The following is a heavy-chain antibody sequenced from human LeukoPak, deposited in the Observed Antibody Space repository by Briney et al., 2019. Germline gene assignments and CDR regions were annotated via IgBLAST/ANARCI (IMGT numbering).Heavy chain of an antibody. CDR3: ARGGGKVVVAATDY. CDR1: GLTFRSYW. Sequence: GGSLRLSCTASGLTFRSYWMTWVRQAPGKGLEYVSAISSNGGSTYYANSVKGRFTISRDNSKNTLYLQMGSLRAEDMAVYYCARGGGKVVVAATDYWGQGTLVTVSS. D-gene: IGHD2-15*01. J-gene: IGHJ4*02. CDR2: ISSNGGST. V-gene: IGHV3-64*01.